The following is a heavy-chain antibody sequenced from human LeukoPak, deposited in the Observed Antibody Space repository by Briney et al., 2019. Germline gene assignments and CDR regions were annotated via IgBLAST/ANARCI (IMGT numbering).Heavy chain of an antibody. J-gene: IGHJ4*02. CDR2: IYPGDSDS. D-gene: IGHD1-1*01. CDR3: VRQPRVHTPDF. V-gene: IGHV5-51*01. CDR1: GYSFTTYW. Sequence: GESLKISCKGSGYSFTTYWIGWVRQMPGKGLEWMGIIYPGDSDSRYSPSFQGQVTISADKSISTAHLQWSSLKASDTATYYCVRQPRVHTPDFWGQGTLVTVSS.